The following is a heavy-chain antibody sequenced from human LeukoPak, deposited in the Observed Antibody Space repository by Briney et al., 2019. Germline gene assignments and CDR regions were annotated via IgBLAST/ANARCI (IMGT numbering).Heavy chain of an antibody. V-gene: IGHV1-69*06. J-gene: IGHJ5*02. D-gene: IGHD4-11*01. CDR3: ARIPPPHPSNPYRNWFDP. Sequence: SVKVSCKASGGTFSSYAISWVRQAPGQGLEWMGGIIPIFGTANYAQKFQGRVTITADKSTSTAYMELSSLRSEDTAVYYCARIPPPHPSNPYRNWFDPWGQGTLVTVSS. CDR2: IIPIFGTA. CDR1: GGTFSSYA.